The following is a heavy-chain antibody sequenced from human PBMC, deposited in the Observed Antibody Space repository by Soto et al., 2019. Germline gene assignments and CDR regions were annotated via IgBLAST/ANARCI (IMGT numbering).Heavy chain of an antibody. J-gene: IGHJ4*02. Sequence: QVQLQESGPGLVKPSETLSLTCTVSGGSISSYYWSWIRQPAGKGLEWIGRIYTSGSTNYNPSLYSRLIMSLDTTKNHYSPKLTSASAADTAVYYCARDPEPPTTSDLGAAPFDYWGQGTLVTFSS. CDR1: GGSISSYY. CDR2: IYTSGST. D-gene: IGHD3-16*01. CDR3: ARDPEPPTTSDLGAAPFDY. V-gene: IGHV4-4*07.